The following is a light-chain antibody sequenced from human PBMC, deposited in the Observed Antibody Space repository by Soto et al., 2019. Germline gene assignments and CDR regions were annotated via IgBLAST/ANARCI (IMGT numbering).Light chain of an antibody. Sequence: QLTQSPSSLSASVGDRVTITCRASQGISSFLAWYQQKPGKAPYLLISASSKLESGVPSRFSRSGSGTDFTLTITSLQPEDFATYYCQQLNSYPITFGQGTRL. CDR1: QGISSF. V-gene: IGKV1-9*01. CDR2: ASS. CDR3: QQLNSYPIT. J-gene: IGKJ5*01.